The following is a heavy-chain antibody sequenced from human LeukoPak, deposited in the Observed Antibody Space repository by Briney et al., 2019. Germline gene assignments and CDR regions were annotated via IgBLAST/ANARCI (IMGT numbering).Heavy chain of an antibody. CDR3: ARGAPTTVTTVMPYYYYYMDV. J-gene: IGHJ6*03. CDR2: IYSGGST. V-gene: IGHV3-53*01. CDR1: GFTFSSHR. D-gene: IGHD4-17*01. Sequence: GGSLRLSCAASGFTFSSHRMTWVRQAPGKGLEWVSVIYSGGSTYYADSVKGGFTISRDNSKNTLYLQMNSLRAEDTAVYYCARGAPTTVTTVMPYYYYYMDVWGKGTTVTISS.